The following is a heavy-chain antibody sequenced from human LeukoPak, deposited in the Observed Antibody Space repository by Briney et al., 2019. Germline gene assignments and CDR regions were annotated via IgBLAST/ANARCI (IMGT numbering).Heavy chain of an antibody. CDR1: GFTFSSYA. CDR2: ISGSGVST. J-gene: IGHJ4*02. Sequence: GGSLRLSCAASGFTFSSYAMSWVRQAPGKGLEWVSAISGSGVSTYYADSVKDRFTISRDNSKNTLYLQMNSLRAEDTAVYYCAKEYGYTYGEFDYWGQGTLVTVSS. V-gene: IGHV3-23*01. D-gene: IGHD5-18*01. CDR3: AKEYGYTYGEFDY.